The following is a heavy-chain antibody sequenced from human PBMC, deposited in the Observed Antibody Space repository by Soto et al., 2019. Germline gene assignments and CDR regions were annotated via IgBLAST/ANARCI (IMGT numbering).Heavy chain of an antibody. D-gene: IGHD3-16*01. V-gene: IGHV4-4*07. CDR1: GGSMFSYY. Sequence: SETLSLTCTVSGGSMFSYYWSWIRQPAGKGLEWIARIYGSGGTNYNPSLKSRVTMSLDTSKNKFSLRLTSVTAADTAVYYCAREGASSYASRHFDNWGPGTLVTAPQ. CDR3: AREGASSYASRHFDN. J-gene: IGHJ4*02. CDR2: IYGSGGT.